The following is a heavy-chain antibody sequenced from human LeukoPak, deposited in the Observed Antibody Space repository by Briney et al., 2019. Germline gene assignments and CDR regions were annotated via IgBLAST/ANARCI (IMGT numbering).Heavy chain of an antibody. D-gene: IGHD3-22*01. CDR2: NYSGST. CDR3: ARVSGITMIVVVPEDGFDI. J-gene: IGHJ3*02. CDR1: GGFVTAESNY. V-gene: IGHV4-39*01. Sequence: PSETLSLTCTVSGGFVTAESNYWVWIRQPPGKGLEWIGSNYSGSTYYNPSLKSRVTISVDTSKNQFSLKLSSVTAADTAVYYCARVSGITMIVVVPEDGFDIWGQGTMVTVSS.